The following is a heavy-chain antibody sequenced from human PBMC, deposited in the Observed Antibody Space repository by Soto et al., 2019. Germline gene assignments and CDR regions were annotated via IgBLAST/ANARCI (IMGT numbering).Heavy chain of an antibody. Sequence: SETLSLTCTVYGGSISSYYWSWIRQPPGKGLDWIGYIYYSGSTNYNPSLKSRVTISVDTSKNQFSLKLSSVTAADTAVYYCARGREYYGSGSYYNNNWFDPWGQGTLVTVSS. J-gene: IGHJ5*02. V-gene: IGHV4-59*01. CDR1: GGSISSYY. CDR2: IYYSGST. D-gene: IGHD3-10*01. CDR3: ARGREYYGSGSYYNNNWFDP.